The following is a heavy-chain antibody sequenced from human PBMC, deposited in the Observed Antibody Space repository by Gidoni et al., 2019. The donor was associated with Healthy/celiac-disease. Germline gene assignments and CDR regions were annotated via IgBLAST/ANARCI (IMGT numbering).Heavy chain of an antibody. CDR2: IIPIFGTA. V-gene: IGHV1-69*06. CDR3: ARGVVRGVIISPYYYYGMDV. J-gene: IGHJ6*02. CDR1: GGTFSSSA. D-gene: IGHD3-10*01. Sequence: QVQLVQSGAEGKKPGSSVKVSCKASGGTFSSSAISWVRQAPGQGLEWMGGIIPIFGTANYAQKFQGRVTITADKSTSTAYMELSSLRSEDTAVYYCARGVVRGVIISPYYYYGMDVWGQGTTVTVSS.